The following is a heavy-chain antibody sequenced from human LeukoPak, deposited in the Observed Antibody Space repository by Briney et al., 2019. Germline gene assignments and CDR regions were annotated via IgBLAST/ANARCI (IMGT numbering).Heavy chain of an antibody. CDR2: VSSGSSTI. CDR3: AKNGDRGAYCSGGSCYPYYYYYIDV. D-gene: IGHD2-15*01. CDR1: VFTFSDYY. V-gene: IGHV3-11*01. Sequence: GGSLRLSCAASVFTFSDYYMSWIRQAPGKGLEWVSYVSSGSSTIYYADSVKGRFTVSRDNGKRSLYLHMNSLRAEDTAIYYCAKNGDRGAYCSGGSCYPYYYYYIDVWGKGTTVTISS. J-gene: IGHJ6*03.